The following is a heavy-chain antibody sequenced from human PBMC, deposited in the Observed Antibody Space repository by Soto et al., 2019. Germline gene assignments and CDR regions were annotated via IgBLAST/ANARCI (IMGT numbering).Heavy chain of an antibody. Sequence: GGSLRLSCAASGFTFSDYYMSWIRQAPGKGLEWVSYISSSGSTIYYADSVKGRFTISRDNAKNSLYLQVNSLRAEDTAVYYCARDPAYYDFWSGYYVVDYYYMDVSGNGTTVTVSS. J-gene: IGHJ6*03. D-gene: IGHD3-3*01. CDR1: GFTFSDYY. CDR2: ISSSGSTI. V-gene: IGHV3-11*01. CDR3: ARDPAYYDFWSGYYVVDYYYMDV.